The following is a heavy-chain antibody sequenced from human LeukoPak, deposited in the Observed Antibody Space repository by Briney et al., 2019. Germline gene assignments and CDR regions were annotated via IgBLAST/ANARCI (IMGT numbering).Heavy chain of an antibody. CDR1: GFTVSRNY. CDR3: ARDIGGEVRLYYGMDV. D-gene: IGHD3-16*01. CDR2: IYTGGST. J-gene: IGHJ6*02. Sequence: GGSLRLSCAASGFTVSRNYMNWVRQPPGMGLEWVSSIYTGGSTYYADSVKGRFTISRDNSKNTLYLQLNSLRAEDTAVYYCARDIGGEVRLYYGMDVWGQGITVTVSS. V-gene: IGHV3-53*01.